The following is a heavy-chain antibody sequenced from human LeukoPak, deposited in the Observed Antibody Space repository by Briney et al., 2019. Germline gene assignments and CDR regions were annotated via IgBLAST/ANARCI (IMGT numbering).Heavy chain of an antibody. V-gene: IGHV6-1*01. J-gene: IGHJ3*02. CDR1: GDSVSSNSAA. D-gene: IGHD6-6*01. CDR3: VVSYSSSSYAFDI. CDR2: TYYKSKWFN. Sequence: SQTLSLTCAISGDSVSSNSAAWNWIRQSPSRGLEWLGRTYYKSKWFNEYALSVESRIIINPDTSKNQFSLQLTSVTPEDTAVYYCVVSYSSSSYAFDIWGQGTMVTVSS.